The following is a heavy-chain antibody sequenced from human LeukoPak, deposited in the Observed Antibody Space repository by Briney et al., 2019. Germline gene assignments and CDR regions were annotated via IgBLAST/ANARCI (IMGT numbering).Heavy chain of an antibody. CDR2: INHSGST. CDR1: GGSFSDYY. J-gene: IGHJ4*02. D-gene: IGHD2-21*02. CDR3: ARGLGCDGDCYQVASVFDY. V-gene: IGHV4-34*01. Sequence: SETLSLTCTVYGGSFSDYYWSWIRQSPGKGLEWIGEINHSGSTNYNPSLKSRVTISVDTSKNQVSLKLRSVTAADTAVYYCARGLGCDGDCYQVASVFDYWGQGTLVTVSS.